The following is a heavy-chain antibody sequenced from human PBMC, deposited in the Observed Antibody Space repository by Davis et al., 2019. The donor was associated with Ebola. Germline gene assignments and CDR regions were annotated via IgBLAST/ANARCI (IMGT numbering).Heavy chain of an antibody. CDR1: GFTFSSYA. J-gene: IGHJ5*02. D-gene: IGHD6-19*01. CDR2: IKQDGSEK. CDR3: ARTPGIAVAGIFWFDP. Sequence: GESLKISCAASGFTFSSYAMHWVRQAPGKGLEWVANIKQDGSEKYYVDSVKGRFTISRDNAKNSLYLQMNSLRAEDTAVYYCARTPGIAVAGIFWFDPWGQGTLVTVSS. V-gene: IGHV3-7*01.